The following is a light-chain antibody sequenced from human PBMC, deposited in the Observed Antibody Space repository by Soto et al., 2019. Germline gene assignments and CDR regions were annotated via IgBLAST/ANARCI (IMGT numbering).Light chain of an antibody. CDR2: ETT. Sequence: EIVMTQSPATLSVSPGERATLSCRASQSVCSKLAWFQQTPGQAPRLLFCETTTRATGIPARFTGSGSGTDFTLTISSLQSEDFAVYYCPQYNSWPYTFGQGTKLEIK. J-gene: IGKJ2*01. CDR3: PQYNSWPYT. CDR1: QSVCSK. V-gene: IGKV3-15*01.